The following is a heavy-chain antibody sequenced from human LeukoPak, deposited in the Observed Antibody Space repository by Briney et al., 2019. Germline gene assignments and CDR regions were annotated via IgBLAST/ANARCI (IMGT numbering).Heavy chain of an antibody. CDR3: ARDRATYPLDI. J-gene: IGHJ3*02. CDR2: ISAYNGNT. V-gene: IGHV1-18*01. D-gene: IGHD3-10*01. Sequence: ASVKVSCKASGYTFTSYGISWMRQAPGQGLEWMGWISAYNGNTNYAQKLQGRVTMTTDTSTSTAYMELSSLRSEDTAVYYCARDRATYPLDIWGQGTMVTVSS. CDR1: GYTFTSYG.